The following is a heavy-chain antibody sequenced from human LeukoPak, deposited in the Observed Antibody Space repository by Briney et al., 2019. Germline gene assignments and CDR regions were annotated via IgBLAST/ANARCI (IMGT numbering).Heavy chain of an antibody. V-gene: IGHV4-39*07. CDR2: IYYSGST. Sequence: SETLSLTCTVSGGSISSSSYYWGWIRQPPGKGLEWIGSIYYSGSTYYNPSLKSRVTISVDTSKNQFSLKLSSVTAADTAVYYWARVPNDYGDFFFDYWGQETLSPSPQ. J-gene: IGHJ4*02. CDR1: GGSISSSSYY. D-gene: IGHD4-17*01. CDR3: ARVPNDYGDFFFDY.